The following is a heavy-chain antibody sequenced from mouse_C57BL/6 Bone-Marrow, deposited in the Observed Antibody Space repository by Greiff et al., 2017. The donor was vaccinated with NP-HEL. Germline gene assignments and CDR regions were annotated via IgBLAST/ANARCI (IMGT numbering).Heavy chain of an antibody. CDR1: GYTFTGYW. CDR2: ILPGSGST. V-gene: IGHV1-9*01. CDR3: AREDYYGSSYPVYFDY. Sequence: VQLQESGAELMKPGASVKLSCKATGYTFTGYWIEWVKQRPGHGLEWIGEILPGSGSTNYNVKFKGKATFTADTSSNTAYMQLSSLTTEDSAIYYCAREDYYGSSYPVYFDYWGQGTTLTVSS. J-gene: IGHJ2*01. D-gene: IGHD1-1*01.